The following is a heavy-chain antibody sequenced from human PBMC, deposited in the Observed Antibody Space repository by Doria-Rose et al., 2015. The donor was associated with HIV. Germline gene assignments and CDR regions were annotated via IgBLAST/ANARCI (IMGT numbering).Heavy chain of an antibody. V-gene: IGHV2-26*01. CDR3: ARIKSSRWYHKYYFDF. CDR1: GVSLSSPGMG. D-gene: IGHD6-13*01. Sequence: ESGPVLVKPTETLTLTCTVSGVSLSSPGMGVSWIRQPPGKALGWLANIFSDDDRSYNTSLKSRLTISRGTSKSQVVLTMTDMDPVDTATYYCARIKSSRWYHKYYFDFWGQGTLVIVSA. CDR2: IFSDDDR. J-gene: IGHJ4*02.